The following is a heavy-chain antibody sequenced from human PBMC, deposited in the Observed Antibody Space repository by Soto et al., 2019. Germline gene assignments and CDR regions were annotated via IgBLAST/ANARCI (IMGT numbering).Heavy chain of an antibody. Sequence: GSLRLSCAASGFTFSSYAMHGVRQAPGKGLEWVAVISYDGSNKYYADSVKGRFTISRDNSKNTLYLQMNSLRAEDTAVYYCARVSGYLPVDPSDYWGQGTLVTVSS. CDR3: ARVSGYLPVDPSDY. CDR2: ISYDGSNK. CDR1: GFTFSSYA. D-gene: IGHD6-13*01. J-gene: IGHJ4*02. V-gene: IGHV3-30-3*01.